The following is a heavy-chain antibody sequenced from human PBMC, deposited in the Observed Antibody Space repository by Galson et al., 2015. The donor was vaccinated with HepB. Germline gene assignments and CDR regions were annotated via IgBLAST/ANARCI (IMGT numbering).Heavy chain of an antibody. J-gene: IGHJ4*02. D-gene: IGHD3-16*02. Sequence: SVKVSCKASAYIFMSYGISWVRQAPGQGLEWMGWISICNGNTKYAQKFQGRFTMTTDTSTNTAYMEVRSLRSDDTAVYYCVGGGRLGELPSFDYWGQGTLVTVSS. CDR2: ISICNGNT. V-gene: IGHV1-18*04. CDR1: AYIFMSYG. CDR3: VGGGRLGELPSFDY.